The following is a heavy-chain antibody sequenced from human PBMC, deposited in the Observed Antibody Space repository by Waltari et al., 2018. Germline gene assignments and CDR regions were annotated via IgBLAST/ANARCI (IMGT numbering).Heavy chain of an antibody. Sequence: QLQLQESGPGLVKPSETLSLTCTVSGGSISSGGYYWSWIRQHPGKGLEWIGYIYYSGSTYDNPSLKSRVTISVDTSKNQYALKLSAVTAADTAVYYCARTAPQVYYYYYYMDVWGKGTTVTVSS. CDR1: GGSISSGGYY. CDR3: ARTAPQVYYYYYYMDV. CDR2: IYYSGST. J-gene: IGHJ6*03. V-gene: IGHV4-31*03.